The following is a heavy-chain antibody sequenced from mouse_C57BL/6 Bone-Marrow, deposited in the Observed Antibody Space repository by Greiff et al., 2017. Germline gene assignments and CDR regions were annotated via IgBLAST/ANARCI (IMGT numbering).Heavy chain of an antibody. J-gene: IGHJ1*03. Sequence: EVNLVESGGGLVKPGGSLKLSCAASGFTFSSYAMSWVRQTPEKRLEWVATISDGGSYTYYPDNVKGRFTISRDNAKNNLYLQMSHLKSEDTAMYYCARDPTGRWYFDVWGTGTTVTVSS. V-gene: IGHV5-4*01. D-gene: IGHD4-1*01. CDR1: GFTFSSYA. CDR3: ARDPTGRWYFDV. CDR2: ISDGGSYT.